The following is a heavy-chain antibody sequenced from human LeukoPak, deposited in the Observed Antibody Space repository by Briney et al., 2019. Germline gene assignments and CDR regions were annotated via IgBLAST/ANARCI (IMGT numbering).Heavy chain of an antibody. V-gene: IGHV1-69*05. J-gene: IGHJ4*02. CDR1: GGTFSSYA. CDR3: ARVALRYFGFDY. CDR2: IIPIFGTA. D-gene: IGHD3-9*01. Sequence: GASVKVSCKASGGTFSSYAISWVRQAPGQGHEWMGGIIPIFGTANYAQKFQGRVTITTDESTSTAYMELSSLRSEDTAVYYCARVALRYFGFDYWGQGTLVTVSS.